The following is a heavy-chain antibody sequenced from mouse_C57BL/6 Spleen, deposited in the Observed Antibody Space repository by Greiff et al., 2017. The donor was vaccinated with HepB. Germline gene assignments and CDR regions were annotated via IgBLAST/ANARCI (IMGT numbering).Heavy chain of an antibody. Sequence: DVKLVESGGGLVKPGGSLKLSCAASGFTFSSYAMSWVRQTPEKRLEWVATISDGGSYTYYPDNVKGRFTISRDNAKNNLYLQMSHLKSEDTAMYYCARDYYGRGYFDVWGTGTTVTVSS. D-gene: IGHD1-1*01. CDR2: ISDGGSYT. V-gene: IGHV5-4*01. J-gene: IGHJ1*03. CDR3: ARDYYGRGYFDV. CDR1: GFTFSSYA.